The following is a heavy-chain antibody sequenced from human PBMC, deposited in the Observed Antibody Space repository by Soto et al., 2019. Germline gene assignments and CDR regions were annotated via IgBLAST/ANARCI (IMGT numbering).Heavy chain of an antibody. CDR2: ISYDGSNK. J-gene: IGHJ4*02. CDR3: AKGEDSFGFTRFDF. V-gene: IGHV3-30-3*01. Sequence: GGSLRLSCAASGFTFSSYAMHWVRQAPGKGLEWVAVISYDGSNKYYADSVKGRFTISRDNSKNTLYLQMNSLRAEDTALYYCAKGEDSFGFTRFDFWGQGNLVTVSS. D-gene: IGHD5-18*01. CDR1: GFTFSSYA.